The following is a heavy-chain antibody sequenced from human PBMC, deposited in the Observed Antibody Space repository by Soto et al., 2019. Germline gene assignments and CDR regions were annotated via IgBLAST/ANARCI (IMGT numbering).Heavy chain of an antibody. CDR1: GFTFSDHY. V-gene: IGHV3-72*01. D-gene: IGHD2-2*01. CDR3: ARGRQAQLLSKVYYFDY. J-gene: IGHJ4*02. CDR2: TRNKANSYTN. Sequence: GGSLRLSCAASGFTFSDHYMDWVRQAPGKGLEWVGRTRNKANSYTNEYAGTVKGRLTISRVNSTISMYLQMNSLKTGDTAVYYCARGRQAQLLSKVYYFDYWGQGTLVTVSS.